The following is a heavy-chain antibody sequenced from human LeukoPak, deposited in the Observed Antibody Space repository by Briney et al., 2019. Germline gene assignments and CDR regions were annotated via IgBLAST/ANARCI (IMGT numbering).Heavy chain of an antibody. Sequence: GGSLRLSCAASGFTFSIYAMSWVRQAPGKGLQWVSSITSRGESTWYVDSVKGRFTITRDNSENTLYLQTHSLRAEDTAVYYCARDRPNYYGSDGHYYRRDGDYWGRGTLVSVSS. CDR3: ARDRPNYYGSDGHYYRRDGDY. V-gene: IGHV3-23*01. J-gene: IGHJ4*02. CDR2: ITSRGEST. CDR1: GFTFSIYA. D-gene: IGHD3-22*01.